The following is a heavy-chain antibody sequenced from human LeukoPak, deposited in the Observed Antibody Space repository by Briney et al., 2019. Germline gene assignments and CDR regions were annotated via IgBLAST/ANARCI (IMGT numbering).Heavy chain of an antibody. CDR1: GGTFSSYA. CDR2: IIPIFGTA. CDR3: ARRPLAVAGRNWFDP. Sequence: ASVKVSCKASGGTFSSYAISWVRQAPGQGLEWMGGIIPIFGTANYAQKLQGRVTMTTDTSTSTAYMELRSLRSDDTAVYYCARRPLAVAGRNWFDPWGQGTLVTVSS. D-gene: IGHD6-19*01. J-gene: IGHJ5*02. V-gene: IGHV1-69*05.